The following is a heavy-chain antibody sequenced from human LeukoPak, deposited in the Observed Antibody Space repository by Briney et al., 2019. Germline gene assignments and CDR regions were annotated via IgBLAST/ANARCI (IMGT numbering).Heavy chain of an antibody. CDR1: GFTFSSYA. V-gene: IGHV3-64*01. J-gene: IGHJ4*02. D-gene: IGHD3-10*01. Sequence: GGSLRLSCAASGFTFSSYAMHWVRQAPGKGLEYVSAISSNGGSTYYANSVKGRFTISRDNSKNTLYLQMGSLRAEDMAVYYCARGLSHGVRGPGGSNYFDYWGQGTLVTVSS. CDR2: ISSNGGST. CDR3: ARGLSHGVRGPGGSNYFDY.